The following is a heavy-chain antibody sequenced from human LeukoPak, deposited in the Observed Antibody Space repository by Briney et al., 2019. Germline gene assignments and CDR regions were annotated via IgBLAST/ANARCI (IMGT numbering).Heavy chain of an antibody. CDR2: IYPGDSDT. CDR3: ARLSVTTYYYYYYMDV. Sequence: GESLKISCKGSGYSFTSYWIGWVRQMPGKGLEWMGIIYPGDSDTRYSPSFQGQVTISADKSSSTAYLRWSSLKASDTAMYYCARLSVTTYYYYYYMDVWGKGTTVTVSS. J-gene: IGHJ6*03. V-gene: IGHV5-51*01. D-gene: IGHD4-11*01. CDR1: GYSFTSYW.